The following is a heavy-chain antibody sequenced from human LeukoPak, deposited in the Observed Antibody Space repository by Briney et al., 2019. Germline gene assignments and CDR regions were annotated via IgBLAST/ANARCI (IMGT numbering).Heavy chain of an antibody. D-gene: IGHD3-22*01. CDR3: ARDRSSGYLLDY. Sequence: SETLSLTCTVSGGSISSYYWSWIRQPPGKGLEWIGYIYNSGGTNYNPSLKSRVTISVDTSKNQFSLKLSSVTAADTAVYYCARDRSSGYLLDYWGQGTLVTVSS. J-gene: IGHJ4*02. V-gene: IGHV4-59*12. CDR1: GGSISSYY. CDR2: IYNSGGT.